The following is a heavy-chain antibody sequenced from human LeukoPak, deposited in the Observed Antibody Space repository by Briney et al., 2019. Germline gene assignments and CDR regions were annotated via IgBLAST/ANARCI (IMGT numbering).Heavy chain of an antibody. D-gene: IGHD1-26*01. Sequence: ASVKVSCKASGYTFTGYYMHWVRQAPGQVLEWMGWINPNSGGTNYAQKFQGRVTMTRDTSISTAYMELSRLKSDDTAVYYCARGGTYYYLFDYWGQGTLVTVSS. CDR1: GYTFTGYY. CDR3: ARGGTYYYLFDY. V-gene: IGHV1-2*02. J-gene: IGHJ4*02. CDR2: INPNSGGT.